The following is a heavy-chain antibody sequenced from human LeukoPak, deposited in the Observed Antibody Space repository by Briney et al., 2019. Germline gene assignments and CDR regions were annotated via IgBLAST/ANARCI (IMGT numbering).Heavy chain of an antibody. Sequence: GASVKVSCKASGGTFSSYAISWVRQAPGQGLEWMGRIIPILGIANYAQKFQGRVTIPADKSTSTAYMELSSLRSEDTAVYYCASSYSSSSRPNLSFDYWGQGTLVTVSS. CDR2: IIPILGIA. J-gene: IGHJ4*02. CDR1: GGTFSSYA. CDR3: ASSYSSSSRPNLSFDY. D-gene: IGHD6-6*01. V-gene: IGHV1-69*04.